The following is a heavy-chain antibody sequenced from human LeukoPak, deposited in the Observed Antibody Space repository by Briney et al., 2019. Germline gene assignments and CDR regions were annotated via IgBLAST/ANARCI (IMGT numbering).Heavy chain of an antibody. J-gene: IGHJ3*02. CDR3: ARDKGFMGMNI. D-gene: IGHD7-27*01. V-gene: IGHV4-59*01. CDR1: GGSLNTYF. Sequence: SETLSLTCTVSGGSLNTYFWSWIRQPPGKGLEWIGYIYYSGSTNYNPSLKSRVTISLDTSKSQFSLKLASVTAADTAVYYCARDKGFMGMNIWGQGTMVTVSS. CDR2: IYYSGST.